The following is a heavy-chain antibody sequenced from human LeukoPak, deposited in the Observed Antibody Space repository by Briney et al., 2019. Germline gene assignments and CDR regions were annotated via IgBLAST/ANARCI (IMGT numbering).Heavy chain of an antibody. CDR3: AKCERKGRDYGDVNYYYYYMDV. J-gene: IGHJ6*03. D-gene: IGHD4-17*01. Sequence: GGSLRLSCAASGFTFSSYGMHWVRQAPGKGLEWVSAISGSGGSTYYANSVKGRFTISRDNSKNTLYLQMNSLRAEDTAVYYCAKCERKGRDYGDVNYYYYYMDVWGKGTTVTISS. CDR1: GFTFSSYG. CDR2: ISGSGGST. V-gene: IGHV3-23*01.